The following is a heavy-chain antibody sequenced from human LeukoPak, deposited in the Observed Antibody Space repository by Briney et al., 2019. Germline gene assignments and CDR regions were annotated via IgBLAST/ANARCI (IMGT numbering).Heavy chain of an antibody. CDR2: MNIDGSEK. CDR3: ARDRRDYDFWSGATHYYFDY. J-gene: IGHJ4*02. V-gene: IGHV3-7*01. D-gene: IGHD3-3*01. CDR1: GFTFSSYW. Sequence: GGSLRLSCAASGFTFSSYWMGWVRQAPGKRLEWVANMNIDGSEKYYADSAKGRFTISRDNARNSVYLQMNSLRVEDTAVYYCARDRRDYDFWSGATHYYFDYWGQGILVTVSS.